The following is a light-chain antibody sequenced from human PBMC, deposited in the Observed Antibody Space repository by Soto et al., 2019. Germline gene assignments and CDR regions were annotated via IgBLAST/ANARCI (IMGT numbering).Light chain of an antibody. CDR3: QSYDANYVV. J-gene: IGLJ2*01. CDR2: KDN. CDR1: GGSIATNY. V-gene: IGLV6-57*02. Sequence: NFMLTKPHSVSESPGKTVTISCIGSGGSIATNYVQWYQQRPGSAPITVIYKDNQRPSGVPDRFSGSIDSYSNSGSVAISALPTVDVADTYCQSYDANYVVFGGGTKVTVL.